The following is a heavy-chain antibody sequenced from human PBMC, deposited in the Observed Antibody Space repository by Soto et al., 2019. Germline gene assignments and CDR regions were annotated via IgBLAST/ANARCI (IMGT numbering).Heavy chain of an antibody. CDR2: IYPEDSDT. CDR3: VRQVGNSAMLIIDS. CDR1: GNXFSVDL. Sequence: PXEXLHISGTSSGNXFSVDLVVWVRQMPGKGLELMGNIYPEDSDTSNNPSFDGLVNVSADKYNNIAYLQWSSLQDSDTAIYYCVRQVGNSAMLIIDSWGQGPPVTVS. D-gene: IGHD3-16*01. V-gene: IGHV5-51*01. J-gene: IGHJ4*02.